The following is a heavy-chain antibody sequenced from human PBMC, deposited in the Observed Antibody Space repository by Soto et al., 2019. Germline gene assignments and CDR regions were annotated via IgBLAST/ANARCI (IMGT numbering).Heavy chain of an antibody. Sequence: EVQLVESGGGLVQPGGSLRLSCAASGFTFSTYWMHWVRQIPGKGLEWVSRVKSDGSTYYADPVKGRFTISRDNAWNTVYLQINRLRAEDTALYYCARGLKNYSGMDVWGQGTTGTVSS. J-gene: IGHJ6*02. CDR2: VKSDGST. CDR3: ARGLKNYSGMDV. V-gene: IGHV3-74*01. CDR1: GFTFSTYW.